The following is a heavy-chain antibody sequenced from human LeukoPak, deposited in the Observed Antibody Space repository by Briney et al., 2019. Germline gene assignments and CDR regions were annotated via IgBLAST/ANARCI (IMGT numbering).Heavy chain of an antibody. Sequence: GGSLRLSXAASGFTFDDYGMSWVCQAPGKGLEWVSGINWNGGSTGYADSVKGRFTISRDNAKNSLYLQMNSLRAEDTAFFYCARDDSSITGTKRHWGQGTLVTVSS. CDR3: ARDDSSITGTKRH. D-gene: IGHD1-7*01. J-gene: IGHJ4*02. CDR1: GFTFDDYG. V-gene: IGHV3-20*04. CDR2: INWNGGST.